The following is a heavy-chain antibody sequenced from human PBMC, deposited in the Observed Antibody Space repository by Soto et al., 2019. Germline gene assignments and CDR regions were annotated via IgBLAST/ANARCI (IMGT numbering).Heavy chain of an antibody. CDR2: IYHSGST. Sequence: PSETLSLTCAVSGGSISSSNWWGWVRQPPGKGLEWIGEIYHSGSTNYNPSLKSRVTISVDKSKNQFSLKLSSVTAADTAVYYCAREGSSADYYYYGMDVWGQGTTVTVSS. CDR3: AREGSSADYYYYGMDV. V-gene: IGHV4-4*02. J-gene: IGHJ6*02. D-gene: IGHD2-2*01. CDR1: GGSISSSNW.